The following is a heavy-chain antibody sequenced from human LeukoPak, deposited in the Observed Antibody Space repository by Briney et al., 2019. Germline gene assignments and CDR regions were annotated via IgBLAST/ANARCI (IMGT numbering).Heavy chain of an antibody. D-gene: IGHD3-22*01. J-gene: IGHJ4*02. Sequence: ASVKVSCKVSGYTLTELSMHWVRQTPGKGLEWMRGFDPEDGETIYAQKFQGRVTMTEDTSTDTAYMELSSLRSEDTAVYYCTTGDSGGYQGDYWGQGTLVTVSS. V-gene: IGHV1-24*01. CDR2: FDPEDGET. CDR3: TTGDSGGYQGDY. CDR1: GYTLTELS.